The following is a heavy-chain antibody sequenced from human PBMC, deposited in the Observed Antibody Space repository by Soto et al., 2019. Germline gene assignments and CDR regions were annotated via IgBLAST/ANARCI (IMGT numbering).Heavy chain of an antibody. CDR2: FIPIFRTL. CDR1: GGIFGSHG. V-gene: IGHV1-69*01. D-gene: IGHD3-22*01. CDR3: VRDRRIYYSDPQDEFHASDYEM. Sequence: QVQLIQSEAEVKKPGSSVRVSCTAAGGIFGSHGFSWVRQAPGQRLEWVGGFIPIFRTLTYTEKFQSRVRIAADESKNTVYLDLISLTSEDTAVYYCVRDRRIYYSDPQDEFHASDYEMWGQW. J-gene: IGHJ3*02.